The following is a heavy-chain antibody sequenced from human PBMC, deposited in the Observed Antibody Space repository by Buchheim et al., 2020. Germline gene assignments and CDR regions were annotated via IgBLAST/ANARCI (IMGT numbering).Heavy chain of an antibody. CDR3: ARVAGNYDFWSGYMGYYYGMDV. CDR1: GGSVSSGSYY. V-gene: IGHV4-61*01. D-gene: IGHD3-3*01. Sequence: QVQLQESGPGLVKPSETLSLTCTVSGGSVSSGSYYWSWIRQPPGKGLEWIGYIYYSGSTNYNPSLKSRVTISVDTSKNPFSLKLSSVTAADTAVYYCARVAGNYDFWSGYMGYYYGMDVWGQGTT. J-gene: IGHJ6*02. CDR2: IYYSGST.